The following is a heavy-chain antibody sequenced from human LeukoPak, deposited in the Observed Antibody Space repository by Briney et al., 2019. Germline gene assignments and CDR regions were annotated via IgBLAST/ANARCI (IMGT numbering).Heavy chain of an antibody. J-gene: IGHJ3*02. CDR1: GYTLIVYY. CDR3: AREYGSITMVI. D-gene: IGHD3-10*01. V-gene: IGHV1-2*02. CDR2: INPSSGGT. Sequence: GASVKVSGKASGYTLIVYYMHWVRQAPGQGLGWMGWINPSSGGTNYAQKFQGRVTMTRDTSISTAYMELSRLSSDDTAVYYCAREYGSITMVIWGQGTMVTVSS.